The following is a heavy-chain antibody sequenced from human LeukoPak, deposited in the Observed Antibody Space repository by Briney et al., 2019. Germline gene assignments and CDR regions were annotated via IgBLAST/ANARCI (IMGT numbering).Heavy chain of an antibody. D-gene: IGHD3-10*01. CDR3: ARGFDYYGSGSYYNGPLYYYYMDV. CDR2: INPNSGGT. V-gene: IGHV1-2*02. Sequence: ASVKVSCKASGYTFTSYAMNWVRQAPGQGLEWMGWINPNSGGTNYAQKFQGRVTMTRDTSISTAYMELSRLRSDDTAVYYCARGFDYYGSGSYYNGPLYYYYMDVWGKGTTVTISS. J-gene: IGHJ6*03. CDR1: GYTFTSYA.